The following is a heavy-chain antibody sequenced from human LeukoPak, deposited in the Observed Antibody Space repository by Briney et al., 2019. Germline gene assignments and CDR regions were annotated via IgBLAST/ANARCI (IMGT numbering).Heavy chain of an antibody. Sequence: SVKVSCKASGFTFTSSAMQWVRQARGQRLEWIGWIVVGSGNTNYAQKFQERVTITRDMSTSTAYMGLSSLRSEDTAVYYCAAGTMGRYYYYGMDVWGQGTTVTVSS. V-gene: IGHV1-58*02. CDR2: IVVGSGNT. CDR3: AAGTMGRYYYYGMDV. CDR1: GFTFTSSA. J-gene: IGHJ6*02. D-gene: IGHD3-10*01.